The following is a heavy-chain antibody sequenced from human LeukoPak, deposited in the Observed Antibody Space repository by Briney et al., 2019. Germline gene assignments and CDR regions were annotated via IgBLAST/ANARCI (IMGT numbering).Heavy chain of an antibody. Sequence: ASVKVSCKASGYTFTGYYMHWVRQAPGQGLEWMGWINPNSGGTNYAQKFQGRVTMTRDTSISTAYMELSRLRSDDTAVYHCARGLRYFDWLSLPPDYWGQGTLVTVSS. CDR1: GYTFTGYY. V-gene: IGHV1-2*02. CDR3: ARGLRYFDWLSLPPDY. CDR2: INPNSGGT. J-gene: IGHJ4*02. D-gene: IGHD3-9*01.